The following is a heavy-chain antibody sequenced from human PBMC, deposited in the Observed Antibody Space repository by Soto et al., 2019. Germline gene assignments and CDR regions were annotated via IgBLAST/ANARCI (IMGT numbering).Heavy chain of an antibody. V-gene: IGHV1-3*01. CDR1: GYTFTHYA. D-gene: IGHD3-10*01. J-gene: IGHJ4*02. Sequence: QVQVVQSGAEVKRPGASVKVSCKASGYTFTHYAIHWVRQAPGQRPELMGWINAANGHTKYSQTFQGRVTLTRDTSATTAYMELSSLSSEDTAVYYCATQDFESGRSHSDYWGQGTLFTVSS. CDR3: ATQDFESGRSHSDY. CDR2: INAANGHT.